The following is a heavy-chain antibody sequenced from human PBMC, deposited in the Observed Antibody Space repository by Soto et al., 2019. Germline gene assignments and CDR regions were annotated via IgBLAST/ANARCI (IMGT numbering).Heavy chain of an antibody. D-gene: IGHD2-2*01. CDR2: IYYSGST. CDR1: GGSISSGDYY. Sequence: LSLTCTVSGGSISSGDYYWSWIRQPPGKGLERIGYIYYSGSTYYNPSLKSRVTISVDTSKNQFSLKLSSVTAADTAVYYCARISAIHYYFDYWGQGTLVTVSS. V-gene: IGHV4-30-4*01. J-gene: IGHJ4*02. CDR3: ARISAIHYYFDY.